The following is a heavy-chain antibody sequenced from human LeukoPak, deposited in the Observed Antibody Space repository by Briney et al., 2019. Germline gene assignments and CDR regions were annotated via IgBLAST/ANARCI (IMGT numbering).Heavy chain of an antibody. CDR2: TYYRSKWYN. CDR1: GDSVSSNSAA. CDR3: ARDGRGGYHLFDWFDP. D-gene: IGHD3-22*01. J-gene: IGHJ5*02. V-gene: IGHV6-1*01. Sequence: SQTLSLTCAISGDSVSSNSAAWNWIRQSPSRGLEWPGRTYYRSKWYNDYAVSVKSRITINPDTSKNQFSLQLSSVTPEDTAVYYCARDGRGGYHLFDWFDPWGQGTLVTVSS.